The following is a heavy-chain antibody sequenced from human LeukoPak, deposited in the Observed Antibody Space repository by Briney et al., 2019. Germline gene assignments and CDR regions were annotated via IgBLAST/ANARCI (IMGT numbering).Heavy chain of an antibody. CDR1: GASTSSASYF. CDR2: IYYSGRP. Sequence: NPSETLSLTCTVSGASTSSASYFWGWIRQPPGKWLEWIGTIYYSGRPYFNPSLNSRVTISVDASKNQFPLKLHSVTAADTAVDYCAVAGARYSDTGGLYAFDFWGRGTMVSVSS. J-gene: IGHJ3*01. V-gene: IGHV4-39*01. CDR3: AVAGARYSDTGGLYAFDF. D-gene: IGHD2-8*02.